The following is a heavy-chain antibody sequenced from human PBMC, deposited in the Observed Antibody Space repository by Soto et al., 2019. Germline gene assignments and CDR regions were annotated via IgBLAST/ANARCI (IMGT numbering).Heavy chain of an antibody. V-gene: IGHV3-9*01. J-gene: IGHJ6*03. D-gene: IGHD3-10*01. Sequence: EVQLVESGGGLVQPGRSLRLSCAASGFTFDDYAMHWVRQAPGKGLEWVSGISWNSNSVAYADSVKGRFTISRDNAKNSLYLQMNSLRAEDTALYYCAKEGGSGSYYYYYYRDVWGKGTTVTVSS. CDR1: GFTFDDYA. CDR2: ISWNSNSV. CDR3: AKEGGSGSYYYYYYRDV.